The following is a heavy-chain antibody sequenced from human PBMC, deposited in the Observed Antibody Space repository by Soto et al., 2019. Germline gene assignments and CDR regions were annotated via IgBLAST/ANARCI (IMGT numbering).Heavy chain of an antibody. D-gene: IGHD1-1*01. CDR2: ISWNSGSI. J-gene: IGHJ4*02. Sequence: EVQLVESGGGLVQPGRSLRLSCAASGFTFDDYAMHWVRQAPGKGLEWVSGISWNSGSIGYADSVKGRFTISRDNAKNSLYLQMNSLRAEDTALYYCATSFHDSSQTVSFDYWGQGTLVTVSS. CDR3: ATSFHDSSQTVSFDY. V-gene: IGHV3-9*01. CDR1: GFTFDDYA.